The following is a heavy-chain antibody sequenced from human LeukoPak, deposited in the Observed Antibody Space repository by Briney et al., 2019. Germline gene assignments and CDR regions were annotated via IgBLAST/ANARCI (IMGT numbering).Heavy chain of an antibody. CDR1: GFTFSSYT. J-gene: IGHJ3*02. D-gene: IGHD2/OR15-2a*01. CDR3: ARDIGPYNSTTYYDAFDI. V-gene: IGHV3-7*01. CDR2: IKQGGSEK. Sequence: GGSLRLSCAASGFTFSSYTMNWVRQAPGKGLEWVANIKQGGSEKYYVDSVKGRFTISRDNAKNSLYLQMNSLRAEDTAVYFCARDIGPYNSTTYYDAFDIWGQGTMVTVSS.